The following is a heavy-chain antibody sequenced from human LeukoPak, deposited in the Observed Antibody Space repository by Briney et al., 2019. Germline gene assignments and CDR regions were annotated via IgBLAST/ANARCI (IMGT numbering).Heavy chain of an antibody. J-gene: IGHJ4*02. D-gene: IGHD5-18*01. CDR3: ARDGTWIQLWYFDY. V-gene: IGHV3-30-3*01. Sequence: GGSLRLSCAASGFTFSSYAMHWVRQAPGKGLEWVAVISYDGSNKYYADSVKGRFTISRDSSKNTLYLQMNSLRAEDTAVYYCARDGTWIQLWYFDYWGQGTLVTVSS. CDR1: GFTFSSYA. CDR2: ISYDGSNK.